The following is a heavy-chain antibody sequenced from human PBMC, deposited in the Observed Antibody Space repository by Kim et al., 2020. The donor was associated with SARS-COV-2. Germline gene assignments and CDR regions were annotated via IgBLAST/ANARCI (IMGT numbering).Heavy chain of an antibody. CDR1: GYTFTSYD. Sequence: ASVKVSCKASGYTFTSYDINWVRQATGQGLEWMGWMNPNSGNTGYAQKFQGRVTMTRNTSISTAYMELSSLRSEDTAVYYCATPRGDIVATDAFDIWGQGTMVTVSS. J-gene: IGHJ3*02. CDR3: ATPRGDIVATDAFDI. CDR2: MNPNSGNT. V-gene: IGHV1-8*01. D-gene: IGHD5-12*01.